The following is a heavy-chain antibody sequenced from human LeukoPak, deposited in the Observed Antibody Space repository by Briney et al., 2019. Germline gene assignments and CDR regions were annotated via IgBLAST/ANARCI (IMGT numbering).Heavy chain of an antibody. D-gene: IGHD6-19*01. CDR2: IYHSGST. CDR1: GGSIDTSGYS. Sequence: TLSLTCAVSGGSIDTSGYSWSWIRQPPGKGLEWIGYIYHSGSTYYNPSLKSRVTISVDKSKNQFSLKLSSVTAADTAVYYCARGPPPSGWLDYWGQGTLVTVSS. V-gene: IGHV4-30-2*01. J-gene: IGHJ4*02. CDR3: ARGPPPSGWLDY.